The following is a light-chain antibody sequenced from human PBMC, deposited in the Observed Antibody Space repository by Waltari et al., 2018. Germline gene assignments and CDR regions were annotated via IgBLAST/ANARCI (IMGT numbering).Light chain of an antibody. CDR3: QQYYSSPWT. V-gene: IGKV4-1*01. CDR2: WAS. Sequence: DIVMTQSPDSLAVSLGERATINCKSSQSLLYSSNNKNYLAWYQQKPGQPPKLLMYWASTRDSGVPERFSGSGSGTDFTLTISSLQAEDVAVYYCQQYYSSPWTFGQGTKVEIK. J-gene: IGKJ1*01. CDR1: QSLLYSSNNKNY.